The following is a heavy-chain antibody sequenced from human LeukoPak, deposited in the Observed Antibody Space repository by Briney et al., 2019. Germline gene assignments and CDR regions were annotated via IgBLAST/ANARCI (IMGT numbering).Heavy chain of an antibody. D-gene: IGHD2-15*01. CDR2: IYYTGST. J-gene: IGHJ5*02. CDR1: GGSISNYY. CDR3: ARDRKVGGTIGGWFDP. V-gene: IGHV4-59*12. Sequence: SETLSLTCTVSGGSISNYYWGWIRQPPGKGLEYIGFIYYTGSTNYNPSLKSRVTISVDTSKNQFSLKVSSVTAADTAVYYCARDRKVGGTIGGWFDPWGQGTLVTVSS.